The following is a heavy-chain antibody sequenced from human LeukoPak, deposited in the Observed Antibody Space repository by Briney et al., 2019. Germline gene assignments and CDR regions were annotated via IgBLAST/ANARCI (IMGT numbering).Heavy chain of an antibody. D-gene: IGHD6-6*01. CDR3: ARELSTSSTAFDM. Sequence: SETLSLTCAVHGGSLSDYYWSWIRLPPGRGLEWIGEVNEKRGSKNYNPSLKSRVTISVDTSKNQFSLELSSVTAADTAVYYCARELSTSSTAFDMWGQGTMVTVSS. J-gene: IGHJ3*02. CDR1: GGSLSDYY. V-gene: IGHV4-34*01. CDR2: VNEKRGSK.